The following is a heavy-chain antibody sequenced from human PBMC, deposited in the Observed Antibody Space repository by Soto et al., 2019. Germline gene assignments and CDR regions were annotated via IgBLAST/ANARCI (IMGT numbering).Heavy chain of an antibody. CDR3: ARVYSSGWSFYYGTDV. D-gene: IGHD6-19*01. Sequence: PSQTLSLTCAIFGDSLSSNSAIWNWFRQSPSRGLEWLGRTYYTSKWYNDYAVSVKSRTSINPDTSKNQVSLQLNSVTPEDTAVYYCARVYSSGWSFYYGTDVWGQGTTVTVSS. V-gene: IGHV6-1*01. J-gene: IGHJ6*02. CDR1: GDSLSSNSAI. CDR2: TYYTSKWYN.